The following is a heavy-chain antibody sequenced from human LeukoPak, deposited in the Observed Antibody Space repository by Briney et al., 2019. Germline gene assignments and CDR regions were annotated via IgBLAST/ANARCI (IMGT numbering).Heavy chain of an antibody. CDR3: ARGAFYDY. D-gene: IGHD2/OR15-2a*01. Sequence: GESLRLSCAASGFTFSSYGMSWVRQAPGKGLEWVATIGESGSTTYYADSVKGRFTISRDNSKNTLYLQMNSLRAEDTAVYFCARGAFYDYWGQGTLVTVSS. CDR1: GFTFSSYG. CDR2: IGESGSTT. V-gene: IGHV3-23*01. J-gene: IGHJ4*02.